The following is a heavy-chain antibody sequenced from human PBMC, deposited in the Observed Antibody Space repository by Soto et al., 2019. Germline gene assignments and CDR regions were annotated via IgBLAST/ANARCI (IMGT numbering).Heavy chain of an antibody. CDR2: INHSGST. V-gene: IGHV4-34*01. CDR1: GGSFSGYY. D-gene: IGHD3-10*01. J-gene: IGHJ4*02. CDR3: ASLPMVRGTS. Sequence: SETLSLTCAVYGGSFSGYYWSWIRQPPGKGLEWIGEINHSGSTNYNPSLKSRVTISVDTSKNQFSLKLSSVTAADTAVYYCASLPMVRGTSWGQGTLVTVSS.